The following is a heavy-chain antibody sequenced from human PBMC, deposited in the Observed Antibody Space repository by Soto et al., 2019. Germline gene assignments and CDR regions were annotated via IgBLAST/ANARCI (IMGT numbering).Heavy chain of an antibody. Sequence: QMQLVESGGGVVQPGRSLRLSCVASGFSFSGYGLHWVRQAPGKGLEWIAFISNDEKNDFYSDFVKGRFSVSRDNANHRLFLQMNSLRVEDTARYFCGRDTGTSTPVGIDYWGQGALVTVSS. CDR3: GRDTGTSTPVGIDY. D-gene: IGHD1-26*01. J-gene: IGHJ4*02. CDR2: ISNDEKND. V-gene: IGHV3-30*04. CDR1: GFSFSGYG.